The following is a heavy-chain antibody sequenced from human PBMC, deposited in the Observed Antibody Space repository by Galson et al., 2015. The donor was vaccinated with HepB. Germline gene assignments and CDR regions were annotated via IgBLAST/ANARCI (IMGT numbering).Heavy chain of an antibody. J-gene: IGHJ4*02. V-gene: IGHV2-70*01. Sequence: PALVKPTQTLTLTCTFTGFSLSTSGMCLSWIRQTPGMALEWLALIDWAGDKYYNTSLKTRLSISKDTFKNQVVLTMTNMNPVDTGTYYCARVREHYSGPGTLFDFWGQGSLVTVSS. CDR1: GFSLSTSGMC. CDR2: IDWAGDK. D-gene: IGHD2-15*01. CDR3: ARVREHYSGPGTLFDF.